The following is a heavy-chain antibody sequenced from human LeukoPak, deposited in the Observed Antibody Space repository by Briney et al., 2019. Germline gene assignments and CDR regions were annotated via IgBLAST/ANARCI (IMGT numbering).Heavy chain of an antibody. CDR3: ARDTKITGPDTPFYFDH. Sequence: PSETLSLTCSVSGGSIRDYYWTWIRQSPEKGLEWIGYVRDSGDSGGTNYNPSLKSRVTISIDTSKNQFSLKLNSVTAADTAMYYCARDTKITGPDTPFYFDHWGQGTLLTVSS. CDR1: GGSIRDYY. D-gene: IGHD3-22*01. CDR2: VRDSGDSGGT. V-gene: IGHV4-59*01. J-gene: IGHJ4*02.